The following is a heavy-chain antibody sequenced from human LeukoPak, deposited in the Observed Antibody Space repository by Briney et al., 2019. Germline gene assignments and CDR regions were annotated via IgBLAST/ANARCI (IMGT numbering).Heavy chain of an antibody. Sequence: GGSLRLSCAASGFTFSSYAMSWVRQAPGKGLEWVSAISGSGGTTYYADSVKGRFTISRDNSKNTLYLQMNSLRAEDTAVYYCAKETNSSSWFYYYYGMDVWGQGTTVTVSS. D-gene: IGHD6-13*01. CDR1: GFTFSSYA. CDR2: ISGSGGTT. V-gene: IGHV3-23*01. CDR3: AKETNSSSWFYYYYGMDV. J-gene: IGHJ6*02.